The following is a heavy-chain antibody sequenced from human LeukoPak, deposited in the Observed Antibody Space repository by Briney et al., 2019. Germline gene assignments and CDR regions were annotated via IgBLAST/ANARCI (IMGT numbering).Heavy chain of an antibody. J-gene: IGHJ4*02. CDR2: INHSGST. D-gene: IGHD2-2*02. V-gene: IGHV4-34*01. Sequence: YYXSXIRQPPGKGLEWIGEINHSGSTNYNPSLKSRVTISVDTSKNQFSLKLSSVTAADTAVYYCARRSCSSTSCYKHFDYWGQGTLVTVSS. CDR3: ARRSCSSTSCYKHFDY. CDR1: YY.